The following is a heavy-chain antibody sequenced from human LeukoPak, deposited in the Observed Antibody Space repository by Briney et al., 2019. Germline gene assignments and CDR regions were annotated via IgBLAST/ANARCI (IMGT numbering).Heavy chain of an antibody. Sequence: NPSETLSVTCTVSGGSIDRSHYYWGWIRQPPGKGLEWIGTMYYSGSTYYNPSLKSRVTISVDTSKNQFSLKLSSVTAADTAVYYCTRPFPPHAYYGSGSYHRGPIDIWGQGTMVTVSS. CDR1: GGSIDRSHYY. CDR2: MYYSGST. CDR3: TRPFPPHAYYGSGSYHRGPIDI. D-gene: IGHD3-10*01. J-gene: IGHJ3*02. V-gene: IGHV4-39*07.